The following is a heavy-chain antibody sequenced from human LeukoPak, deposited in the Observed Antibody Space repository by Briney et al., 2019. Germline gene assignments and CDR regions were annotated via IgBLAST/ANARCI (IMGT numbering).Heavy chain of an antibody. V-gene: IGHV1-18*04. CDR3: ARGSYLDY. D-gene: IGHD3-10*01. CDR2: ISAYNGHT. CDR1: GYTFTSYY. Sequence: ASVKVSCKASGYTFTSYYMHWVRQAPGQGLEWMGWISAYNGHTNYAQKLQGRVTMATDTSTSTGYMELKSLRSDDTAVYYCARGSYLDYWGQGTLVTVSS. J-gene: IGHJ4*02.